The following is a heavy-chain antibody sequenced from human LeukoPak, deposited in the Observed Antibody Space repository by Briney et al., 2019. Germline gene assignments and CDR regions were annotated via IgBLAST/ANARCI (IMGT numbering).Heavy chain of an antibody. CDR1: GGTFSSYA. CDR3: ARDHDPYYYGSGSYYSDY. J-gene: IGHJ4*02. CDR2: IIPIFGTA. D-gene: IGHD3-10*01. Sequence: ASVKVSCKASGGTFSSYAISWVRQAPGQGLEWMGGIIPIFGTANYAQKFQGRVTITADESTSTACMELSSLRSEDTAVYYCARDHDPYYYGSGSYYSDYWGQGTLVTVSS. V-gene: IGHV1-69*13.